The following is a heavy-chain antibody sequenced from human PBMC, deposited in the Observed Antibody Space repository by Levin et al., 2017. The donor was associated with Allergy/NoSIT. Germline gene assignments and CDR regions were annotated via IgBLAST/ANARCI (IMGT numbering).Heavy chain of an antibody. Sequence: SQTLSLTCTVSGGSISGYYWSWIRQPPGRGLEWIGYMYYTGSTNNNPSLKSRVTISVDQSKNQFSLKLTSVTAADTAVYYCASADSRGYYHFDYWGQGILVTVSS. J-gene: IGHJ4*02. CDR3: ASADSRGYYHFDY. V-gene: IGHV4-59*08. CDR2: MYYTGST. D-gene: IGHD3-22*01. CDR1: GGSISGYY.